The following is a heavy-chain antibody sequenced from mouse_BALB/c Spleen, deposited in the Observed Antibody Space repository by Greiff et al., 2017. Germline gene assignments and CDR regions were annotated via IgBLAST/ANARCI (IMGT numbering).Heavy chain of an antibody. CDR2: INPDSSTI. CDR1: GFDFSRYW. Sequence: EVKLLESGGGLVQPGGSLKLSCAASGFDFSRYWMSWVRQAPGKGLEWIGEINPDSSTINYTPSLKDKFIISRDNAKNTLYLQMSKVRSEDTALYYCARAFYYGKGFAYWGQGTLVTVSA. V-gene: IGHV4-1*02. D-gene: IGHD2-1*01. CDR3: ARAFYYGKGFAY. J-gene: IGHJ3*01.